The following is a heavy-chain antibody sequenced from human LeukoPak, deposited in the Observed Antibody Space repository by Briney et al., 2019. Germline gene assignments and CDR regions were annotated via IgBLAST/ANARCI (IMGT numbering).Heavy chain of an antibody. CDR3: VKGGGSGSLKYYFVY. Sequence: GGSLRLSCSASGFTFSMYSMHWVRQAPGKGLEYVSSITTNGGTTYYADSVRGRFIISRDNSKNTLYLQMSSLRAEDTAVYYCVKGGGSGSLKYYFVYWGQGTLVTVSS. V-gene: IGHV3-64D*06. D-gene: IGHD3-10*01. CDR1: GFTFSMYS. CDR2: ITTNGGTT. J-gene: IGHJ4*02.